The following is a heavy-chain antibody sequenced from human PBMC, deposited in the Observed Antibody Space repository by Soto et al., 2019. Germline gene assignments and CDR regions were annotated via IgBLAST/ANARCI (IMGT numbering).Heavy chain of an antibody. CDR3: AREPYGMDV. CDR2: ISGGSDYI. Sequence: GGSLRLSCTASGFTFRSYSMNWVRRAPGKGLEWVSSISGGSDYIYYADSVMGRFTISRDNAKNSLYLQVNSLGAEDTAVYYCAREPYGMDVWGQGTTVTVSS. J-gene: IGHJ6*02. CDR1: GFTFRSYS. V-gene: IGHV3-21*06.